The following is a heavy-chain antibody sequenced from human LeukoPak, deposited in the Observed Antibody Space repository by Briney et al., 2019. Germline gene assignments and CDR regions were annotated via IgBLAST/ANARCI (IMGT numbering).Heavy chain of an antibody. CDR2: INWNGDRT. CDR3: TRKGVSGSSLRQFFDY. Sequence: GGSLRLSCAASGFSFDDYGMSWVRQVPGKGLEWVTGINWNGDRTSYVDSVKGRFTFSRDNAKNSLHLQMNSLRVEDTAFYYCTRKGVSGSSLRQFFDYWGQGTLVAVTS. J-gene: IGHJ4*02. V-gene: IGHV3-20*04. D-gene: IGHD2-15*01. CDR1: GFSFDDYG.